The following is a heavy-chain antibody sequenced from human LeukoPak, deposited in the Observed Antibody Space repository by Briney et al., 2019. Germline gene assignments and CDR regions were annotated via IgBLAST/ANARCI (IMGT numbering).Heavy chain of an antibody. CDR3: ASLRSSSWYDHFDY. V-gene: IGHV3-30*04. J-gene: IGHJ4*02. Sequence: PGGSLRLSCAASGFTFSSYAMHWVRQAPGKGLEWVALISYDGSNKYYADSVKGRFTISRDNSKNTLYLQMNSLRAEDTAAYCCASLRSSSWYDHFDYWGQGTLVTVSS. D-gene: IGHD6-13*01. CDR1: GFTFSSYA. CDR2: ISYDGSNK.